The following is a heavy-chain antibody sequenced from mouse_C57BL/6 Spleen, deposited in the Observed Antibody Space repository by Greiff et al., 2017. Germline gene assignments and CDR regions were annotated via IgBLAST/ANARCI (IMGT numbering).Heavy chain of an antibody. J-gene: IGHJ3*01. CDR3: ASGGTYYYGSSTWFAY. CDR2: IDPSDSYT. V-gene: IGHV1-69*01. Sequence: QVQLQQSGAELVMPGASVKLSCKASGYTFTSYWMHWVKQRPGQGLEWIGEIDPSDSYTNYNQKFKGQSTLTVDKSSSPAYMQLSGLTSEDSAVYYCASGGTYYYGSSTWFAYWGQGTLVTVSA. D-gene: IGHD1-1*01. CDR1: GYTFTSYW.